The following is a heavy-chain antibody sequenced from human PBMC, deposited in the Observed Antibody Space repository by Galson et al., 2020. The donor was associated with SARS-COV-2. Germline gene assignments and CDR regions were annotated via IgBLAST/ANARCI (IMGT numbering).Heavy chain of an antibody. CDR3: ARPYYDFWSGYLYYFDY. CDR2: LNPNSGNT. V-gene: IGHV1-8*01. CDR1: GYTFTSYD. Sequence: ASVTVSCTTSGYTFTSYDINWVRQATGQGLEWMGWLNPNSGNTGYAQKFQGRVTMTRNTSISTAYMELSSRRYEDTAVYYCARPYYDFWSGYLYYFDYWGQGTLVTVSS. J-gene: IGHJ4*02. D-gene: IGHD3-3*01.